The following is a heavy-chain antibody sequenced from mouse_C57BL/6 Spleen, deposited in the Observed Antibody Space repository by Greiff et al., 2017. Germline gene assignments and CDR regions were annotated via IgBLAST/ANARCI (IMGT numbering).Heavy chain of an antibody. J-gene: IGHJ4*01. Sequence: VQLQQSGAELARPGASVKLSCKASGYTFTSYGISWVKQRTGQGLEWIGEIYPRSGNTYYNEKFKGQATLTADKSSRTAYMELRSLTSEDSAVYFCARDYYDSSRYAMDYWGQGTSVTVSS. D-gene: IGHD1-1*01. CDR1: GYTFTSYG. CDR3: ARDYYDSSRYAMDY. CDR2: IYPRSGNT. V-gene: IGHV1-81*01.